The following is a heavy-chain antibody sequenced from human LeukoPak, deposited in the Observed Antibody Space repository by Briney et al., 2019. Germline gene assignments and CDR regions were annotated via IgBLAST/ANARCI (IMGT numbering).Heavy chain of an antibody. V-gene: IGHV1-69*01. CDR2: IIPIFGTA. D-gene: IGHD1-1*01. CDR3: ARGPSGGTFDY. Sequence: GASVKVSCKASGGTFSSYAISWVRQATGQSLEWMGGIIPIFGTANYAQKFQGRVTITADESTSTAYMELSSLRSEDTAVYYCARGPSGGTFDYWGQGTLVTVSS. CDR1: GGTFSSYA. J-gene: IGHJ4*02.